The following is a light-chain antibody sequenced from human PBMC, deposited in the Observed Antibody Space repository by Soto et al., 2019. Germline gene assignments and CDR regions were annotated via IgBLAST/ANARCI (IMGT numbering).Light chain of an antibody. CDR1: KSVSSNN. V-gene: IGKV3-20*01. J-gene: IGKJ5*01. CDR3: QQYDNSIT. CDR2: GAS. Sequence: PGETATLSCRASKSVSSNNLAWYHQKPGQTPRLLIYGASSRATGIPDRFSGSGSGTDFTLTISRLEPEDFAVYYCQQYDNSITFGQGTRLEI.